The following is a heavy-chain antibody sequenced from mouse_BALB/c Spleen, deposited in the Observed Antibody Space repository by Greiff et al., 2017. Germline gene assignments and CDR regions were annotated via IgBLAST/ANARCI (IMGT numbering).Heavy chain of an antibody. J-gene: IGHJ3*01. CDR2: IDPSDSET. V-gene: IGHV1-69*02. D-gene: IGHD2-3*01. CDR1: GYTFTSYW. Sequence: QVQLQQPGAELVKPGAPVKLSCKASGYTFTSYWMNWVKQRPGRGLEWIGRIDPSDSETHYNQKFKDKATLTVDKSSSTAYIQLSSLTSEDSAVYYCARGDGSFAYWGQGTLVTVSA. CDR3: ARGDGSFAY.